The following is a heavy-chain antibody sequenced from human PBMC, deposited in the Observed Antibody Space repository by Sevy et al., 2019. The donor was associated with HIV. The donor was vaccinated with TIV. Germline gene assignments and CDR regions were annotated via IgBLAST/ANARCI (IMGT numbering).Heavy chain of an antibody. J-gene: IGHJ3*02. CDR3: AKELGYCSSTSCQGEPPHGGDAFDI. CDR2: ISYDGSNK. D-gene: IGHD2-2*01. V-gene: IGHV3-30*18. Sequence: GGSLRLSCAASGFTFSSYGMHWVRQAPGKGLEWVAVISYDGSNKYYADSVKGRFTISRDNFTNTLYLQMNSLRAEDTAVYYCAKELGYCSSTSCQGEPPHGGDAFDIWGQGTMVTVSS. CDR1: GFTFSSYG.